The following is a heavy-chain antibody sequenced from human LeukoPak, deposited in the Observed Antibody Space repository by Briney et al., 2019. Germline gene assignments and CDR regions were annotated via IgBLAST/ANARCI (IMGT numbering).Heavy chain of an antibody. CDR2: ITWNSNYL. V-gene: IGHV3-9*01. CDR1: GFSFDNHA. Sequence: GRSLRLSCEASGFSFDNHAMHWVRQAPGKGLEWVSGITWNSNYLAYADSVKGRFTISRDNSKNTLYLQMNSLRAEDTAVYYCARSDSSGYYSRWGQGTLVTVSS. J-gene: IGHJ4*02. D-gene: IGHD3-22*01. CDR3: ARSDSSGYYSR.